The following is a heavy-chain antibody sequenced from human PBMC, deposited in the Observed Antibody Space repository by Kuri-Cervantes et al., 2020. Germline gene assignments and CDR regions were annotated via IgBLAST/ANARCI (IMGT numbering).Heavy chain of an antibody. CDR2: ISYDGSNK. Sequence: GGSLRLSCAASGFTFSTHGIRWVRQTPGKGLEWVALISYDGSNKYYADSVKGRSTISRDNSKNTLYLQMNSLRAEDTAVYYCASWGGLFKWGQGTLVTVSS. D-gene: IGHD3-16*01. CDR3: ASWGGLFK. J-gene: IGHJ4*02. CDR1: GFTFSTHG. V-gene: IGHV3-30*03.